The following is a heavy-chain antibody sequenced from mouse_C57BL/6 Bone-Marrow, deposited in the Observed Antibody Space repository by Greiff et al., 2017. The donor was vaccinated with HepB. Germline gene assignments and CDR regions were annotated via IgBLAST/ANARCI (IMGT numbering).Heavy chain of an antibody. CDR3: TRGGDYDYGYAMDY. D-gene: IGHD2-4*01. CDR1: GYTFNSYW. CDR2: IYPGNSDT. V-gene: IGHV1-5*01. J-gene: IGHJ4*01. Sequence: EVQLQQSGTVLARPGASVKMSCKTSGYTFNSYWMHWVKQRPGQGLEWIGAIYPGNSDTSYNQKFKGKAKLTAVTSASTAYMELSSLTNEDSAVYYCTRGGDYDYGYAMDYWGQGTSVTVSS.